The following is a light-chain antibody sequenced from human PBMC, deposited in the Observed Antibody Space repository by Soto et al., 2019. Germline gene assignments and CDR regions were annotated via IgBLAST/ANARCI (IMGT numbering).Light chain of an antibody. CDR1: QSVSSW. CDR2: KAS. J-gene: IGKJ2*01. CDR3: QQYKDFPYT. V-gene: IGKV1-5*03. Sequence: DIQMTQSPSTLSASVGDSVTITCRASQSVSSWLAWYQQKPGKAPKLLIYKASTLESGVPSRFIGSGSGTEFTLTLNSLQPDDFATYYCQQYKDFPYTFGQGTKLEIK.